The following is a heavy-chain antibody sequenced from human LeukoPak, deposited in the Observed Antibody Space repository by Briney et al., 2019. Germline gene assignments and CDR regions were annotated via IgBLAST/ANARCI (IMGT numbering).Heavy chain of an antibody. CDR2: ISSSSSDI. V-gene: IGHV3-21*01. D-gene: IGHD4-23*01. J-gene: IGHJ3*02. CDR1: GFTLSSYA. Sequence: GASLRLSCTGSGFTLSSYAMNWARRAPGQGLEWVSSISSSSSDIYYTDSVKGRFTISRDNAKNSLYLQMNSLRAEDTAVYYCVTDYGGSSGAFDIWGHGTMVTVSS. CDR3: VTDYGGSSGAFDI.